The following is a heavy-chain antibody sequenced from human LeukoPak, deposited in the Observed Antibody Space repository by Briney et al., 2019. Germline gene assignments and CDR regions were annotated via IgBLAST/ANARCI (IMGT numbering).Heavy chain of an antibody. D-gene: IGHD1-14*01. V-gene: IGHV3-53*01. CDR1: GFAAFSKY. CDR2: IYSDGDT. CDR3: AKPAKTDYADY. Sequence: PGGSLRLSCAASGFAAFSKYMNWVRHAPGKGLEWVSVIYSDGDTAYADSVKGRFTISRDNSKNTLYLQMTSLRAEDTALYYCAKPAKTDYADYWGQGTLVTVSS. J-gene: IGHJ4*02.